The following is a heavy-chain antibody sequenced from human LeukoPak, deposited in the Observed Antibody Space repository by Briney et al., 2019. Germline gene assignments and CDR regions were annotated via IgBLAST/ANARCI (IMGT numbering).Heavy chain of an antibody. Sequence: GGSLRLSCAASGFTFSTYAMSWVRQAPGKGLEWVSTISGSGSRTYHADSVKGRFIISRDNSKNTVYLQMNSLRAEDTALYFCAKELGSIFGDYWGQGTLVTVSS. D-gene: IGHD3-10*01. CDR1: GFTFSTYA. J-gene: IGHJ4*02. CDR2: ISGSGSRT. CDR3: AKELGSIFGDY. V-gene: IGHV3-23*01.